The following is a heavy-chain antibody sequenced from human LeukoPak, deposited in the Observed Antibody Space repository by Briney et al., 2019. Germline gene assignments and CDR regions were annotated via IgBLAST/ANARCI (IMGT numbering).Heavy chain of an antibody. V-gene: IGHV4-59*01. D-gene: IGHD4-23*01. Sequence: SETLSLTCSVSGGPLSTYSWSWVRQSPGKRLEWIGYIYYGGTTNYNPSLKSRVTISADTAKNQFSLRLRSVTAADTDIYYCARDTTVASGMQHWGQGTLVTVSS. CDR1: GGPLSTYS. CDR3: ARDTTVASGMQH. CDR2: IYYGGTT. J-gene: IGHJ4*02.